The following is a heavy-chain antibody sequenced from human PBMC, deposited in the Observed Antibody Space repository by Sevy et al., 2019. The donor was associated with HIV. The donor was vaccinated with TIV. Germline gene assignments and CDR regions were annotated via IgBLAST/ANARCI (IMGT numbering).Heavy chain of an antibody. Sequence: SDTLSLTCTVSGGSISSYYWSWIRQPPGKGLEWIGYIYYSGSTNYNPSLKSRVTISVDTSKNQFSLKLSSVTAADTAVYYCARERVTVAGPMNWFDPWGQGTLVTVSS. D-gene: IGHD6-19*01. CDR1: GGSISSYY. CDR2: IYYSGST. CDR3: ARERVTVAGPMNWFDP. V-gene: IGHV4-59*13. J-gene: IGHJ5*02.